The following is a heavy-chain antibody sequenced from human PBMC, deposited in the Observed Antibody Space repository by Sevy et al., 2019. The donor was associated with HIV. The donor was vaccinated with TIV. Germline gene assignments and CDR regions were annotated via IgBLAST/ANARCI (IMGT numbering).Heavy chain of an antibody. CDR2: IHSDDTT. V-gene: IGHV3-66*01. J-gene: IGHJ4*02. CDR3: ARGKSGYGYALNY. Sequence: GGSLRLSCAASGFTVNSNYMTWVRQAPGKGLEGVSVIHSDDTTYHADSVKDRSTISRDNFKNTLYLHMSSLIAEDTAVYYCARGKSGYGYALNYWGQGTLVTVSS. CDR1: GFTVNSNY. D-gene: IGHD5-18*01.